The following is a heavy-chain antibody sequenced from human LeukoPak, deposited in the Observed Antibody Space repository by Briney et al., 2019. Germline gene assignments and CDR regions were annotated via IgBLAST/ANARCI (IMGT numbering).Heavy chain of an antibody. CDR3: ARATTVVKNWFDH. CDR2: ISSSSSYI. J-gene: IGHJ5*02. D-gene: IGHD4-23*01. CDR1: GFTFSSYS. V-gene: IGHV3-21*01. Sequence: GGSLRLSCAASGFTFSSYSMNWVRQAPGKGLEWVSSISSSSSYIYYADPVKGRFTISRDNAKNSLYLQMNSLRAEDTAVYYCARATTVVKNWFDHWGQGTLVTVSS.